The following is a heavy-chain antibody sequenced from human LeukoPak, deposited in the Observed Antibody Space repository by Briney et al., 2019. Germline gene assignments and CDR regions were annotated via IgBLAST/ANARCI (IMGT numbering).Heavy chain of an antibody. J-gene: IGHJ4*02. D-gene: IGHD6-13*01. V-gene: IGHV3-7*01. CDR2: IKQDGSEK. CDR3: ARDSAGNDY. Sequence: GGSLRLSCAASGFTSSTYWMSWVRQAPGKGLEWVANIKQDGSEKYYIDSVKGRFTISRDNAKNSLYLQMNSLRAEDTAMYYCARDSAGNDYWGQGTLVTVSS. CDR1: GFTSSTYW.